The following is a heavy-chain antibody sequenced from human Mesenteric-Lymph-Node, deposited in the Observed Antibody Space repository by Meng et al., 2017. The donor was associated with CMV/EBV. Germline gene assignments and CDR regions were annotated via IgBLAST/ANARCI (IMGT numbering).Heavy chain of an antibody. J-gene: IGHJ4*01. CDR3: ARPRAEAVFEY. Sequence: LTCAVYGGTFRDYHWTWVRQPPGKGLEWVGEVDRSANTKYNPSLKNRLTISVDTPKNQFSLHLRSVTPADTGVYYCARPRAEAVFEYWGHGTLVTVSS. CDR1: GGTFRDYH. V-gene: IGHV4-34*01. D-gene: IGHD6-19*01. CDR2: VDRSANT.